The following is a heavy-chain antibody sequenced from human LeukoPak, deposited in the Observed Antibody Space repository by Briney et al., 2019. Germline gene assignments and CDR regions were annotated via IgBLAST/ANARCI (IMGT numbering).Heavy chain of an antibody. V-gene: IGHV1-69*06. D-gene: IGHD6-13*01. CDR1: GGTFSSYA. J-gene: IGHJ5*02. Sequence: GASVKVSCKASGGTFSSYAISWVQQAPGQGLEWMGGIIPIFGTANYAQKFQGRVTITADKSTSTAYMELSSLRSEDTAVYYCARGSTAAGTGWFDPWGQGTLVTVSS. CDR3: ARGSTAAGTGWFDP. CDR2: IIPIFGTA.